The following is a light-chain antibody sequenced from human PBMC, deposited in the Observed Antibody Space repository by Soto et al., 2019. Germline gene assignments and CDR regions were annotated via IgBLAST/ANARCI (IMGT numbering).Light chain of an antibody. Sequence: ALTQPASVSGSPGQSITISCTGTSSDVGSYDLVSWYQHHSGKAPKIIIYEVNKRPSGISDRFSGSKSGNTASLTISGLQAEDEADYFCCSFVRTNGLLFGGGTKVTVL. V-gene: IGLV2-23*02. CDR2: EVN. J-gene: IGLJ2*01. CDR1: SSDVGSYDL. CDR3: CSFVRTNGLL.